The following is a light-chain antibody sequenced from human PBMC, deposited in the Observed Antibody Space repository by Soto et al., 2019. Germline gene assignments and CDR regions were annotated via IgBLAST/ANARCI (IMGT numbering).Light chain of an antibody. CDR2: DTT. CDR3: SSYAGSNNVV. J-gene: IGLJ2*01. CDR1: HSDIGAGYG. V-gene: IGLV1-40*01. Sequence: QAVLTQLPSVTGAPGQRVTISCTGSHSDIGAGYGVHWYQQFPHSAPKLLIYDTTNRPSGVPDRFSGSRSGTSASLAITGLQAEDEADYYCSSYAGSNNVVFGGGTKLTVL.